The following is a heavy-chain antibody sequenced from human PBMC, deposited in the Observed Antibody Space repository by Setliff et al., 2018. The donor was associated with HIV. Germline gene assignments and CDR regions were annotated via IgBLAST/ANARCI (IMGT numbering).Heavy chain of an antibody. V-gene: IGHV1-18*01. CDR1: GYTFAGYG. CDR3: ARVPRTGPLDY. CDR2: ISVYNGNT. Sequence: ASVKVSCKASGYTFAGYGIHWVRQAPGQGLEWVGWISVYNGNTNYAEKFQGRVTMTTDTSTSTAYMDLRSLRADDTALYYCARVPRTGPLDYWGQGTLVTVSS. J-gene: IGHJ4*02.